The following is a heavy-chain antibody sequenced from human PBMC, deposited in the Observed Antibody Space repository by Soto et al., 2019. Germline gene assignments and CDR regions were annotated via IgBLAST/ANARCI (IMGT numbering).Heavy chain of an antibody. D-gene: IGHD5-18*01. CDR2: ISYSGTT. CDR1: GGSLSSYY. V-gene: IGHV4-59*01. CDR3: ARDGYNFGPFDY. Sequence: PSETLSLTCIVSGGSLSSYYWSWIRRPPGMGLEWIASISYSGTTNYNSSLKSRVTISIDTSKNQFSLKFNSVTAADTAVYYCARDGYNFGPFDYWGQGALVT. J-gene: IGHJ4*02.